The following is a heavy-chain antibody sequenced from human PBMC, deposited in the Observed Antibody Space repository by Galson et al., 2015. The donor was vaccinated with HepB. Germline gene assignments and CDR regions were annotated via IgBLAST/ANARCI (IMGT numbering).Heavy chain of an antibody. J-gene: IGHJ4*02. D-gene: IGHD5-18*01. CDR2: ITNGGATK. Sequence: SLRLPSPASGVTLHDYYMGWIPQAPGQGLGGGSYITNGGATKYYADSVKGRFTISRDNDRNSLSLQMNSLGVEDTALYYCVRGQKWLQFPYFDYWGRGTLVTVSS. CDR3: VRGQKWLQFPYFDY. V-gene: IGHV3-11*01. CDR1: GVTLHDYY.